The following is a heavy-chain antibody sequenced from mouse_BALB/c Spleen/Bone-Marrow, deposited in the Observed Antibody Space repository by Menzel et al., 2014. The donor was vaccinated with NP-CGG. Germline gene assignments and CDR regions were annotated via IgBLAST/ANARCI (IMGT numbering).Heavy chain of an antibody. J-gene: IGHJ4*01. CDR3: TRDGKGNYDYAMDY. CDR2: ISSGGSYT. D-gene: IGHD2-1*01. CDR1: GFTFSSYT. Sequence: EVKLVESGGGLVKPGGSLKLSCAASGFTFSSYTMSWVRQTPEKRLEWVATISSGGSYTYYPDSVKGRFTISRDNAKNTLYLQMSSLKSEDTAMYYCTRDGKGNYDYAMDYWGQVPSVTVSS. V-gene: IGHV5-6-4*01.